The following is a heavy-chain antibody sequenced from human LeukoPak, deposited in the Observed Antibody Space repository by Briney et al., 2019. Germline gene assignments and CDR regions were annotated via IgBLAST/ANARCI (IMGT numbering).Heavy chain of an antibody. CDR1: GFTVSSNY. V-gene: IGHV3-66*01. CDR2: IYSGGST. Sequence: GGSLRLSCAASGFTVSSNYMSWVRQAPGKGLEWVSVIYSGGSTYYADSVKGRFTISRDNSKNTLYLQMNSLRAEDTAVYCCAREDGYQSIHNYYYYYGMDVWGQGTTVTVSS. J-gene: IGHJ6*02. CDR3: AREDGYQSIHNYYYYYGMDV. D-gene: IGHD5-24*01.